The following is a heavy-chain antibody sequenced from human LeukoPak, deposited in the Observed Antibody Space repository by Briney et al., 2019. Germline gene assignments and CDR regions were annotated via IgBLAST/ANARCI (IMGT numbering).Heavy chain of an antibody. CDR2: VNPTSGDT. V-gene: IGHV1-2*02. CDR3: ARWGYCAGDCSLQY. CDR1: ASTFTFYY. Sequence: ASVTLSLPASASTFTFYYIDLVRQGPGQGLEWMGWVNPTSGDTNYAQKFQGRVIMTRDTSINTAYMELSRLRSDDTAVYYCARWGYCAGDCSLQYWGQGTLVTVSS. J-gene: IGHJ1*01. D-gene: IGHD2-21*02.